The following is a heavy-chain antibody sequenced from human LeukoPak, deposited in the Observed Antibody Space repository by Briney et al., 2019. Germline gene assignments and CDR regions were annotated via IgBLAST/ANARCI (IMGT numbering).Heavy chain of an antibody. CDR2: LSHGGTRT. Sequence: PGGSLRLSCAASGFTFRNFAMSWVSQAPGKGLEWVSGLSHGGTRTFYAASVKGRFTISRDDSNSTLFLQMDNLRVEDTATYYCAKDIELFMSWGQGTLVIVSS. CDR1: GFTFRNFA. J-gene: IGHJ5*02. V-gene: IGHV3-23*01. D-gene: IGHD1-26*01. CDR3: AKDIELFMS.